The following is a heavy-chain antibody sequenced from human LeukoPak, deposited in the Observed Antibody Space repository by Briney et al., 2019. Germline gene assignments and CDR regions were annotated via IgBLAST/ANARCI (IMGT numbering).Heavy chain of an antibody. D-gene: IGHD2-21*02. CDR3: ARDYCGGDCFPDY. CDR1: GYTFTGYY. V-gene: IGHV1-2*06. J-gene: IGHJ4*02. Sequence: ASVKVSCKASGYTFTGYYVYWVRQAPGQGLEWMGRINPNSGDTNYAQKFQGRVTMTRDTSISTAYMELSRLRSDDTAVYYCARDYCGGDCFPDYWGQGTLVTVSS. CDR2: INPNSGDT.